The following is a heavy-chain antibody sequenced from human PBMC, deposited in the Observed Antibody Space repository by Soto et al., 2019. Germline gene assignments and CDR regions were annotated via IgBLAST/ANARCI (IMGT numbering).Heavy chain of an antibody. J-gene: IGHJ4*02. D-gene: IGHD3-22*01. CDR2: VQYSGCT. CDR3: VIGFYDTRGYSCPFDC. CDR1: GGSIRDSY. Sequence: SETLSLTCTVSGGSIRDSYWGWLRQPPGKRLEWIGYVQYSGCTKYNPSLESRVAMSLDTSRSQFLLQLTPVTTPHTAFYYCVIGFYDTRGYSCPFDCWGRRTLVAVSS. V-gene: IGHV4-59*01.